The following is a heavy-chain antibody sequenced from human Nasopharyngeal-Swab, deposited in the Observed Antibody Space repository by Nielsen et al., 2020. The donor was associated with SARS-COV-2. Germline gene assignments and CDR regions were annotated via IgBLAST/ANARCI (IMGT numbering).Heavy chain of an antibody. CDR3: ATQKLWSSGFDI. Sequence: ASVKVSCKVSGYTLTEPSMHWVRQAPGKGLEWMGGFDPEDGERFSAQRFQGRVTMTEDTSTDTAHMELSSLRSEDTAVYYCATQKLWSSGFDIWGQGTMVTVSS. J-gene: IGHJ3*02. V-gene: IGHV1-24*01. CDR1: GYTLTEPS. CDR2: FDPEDGER. D-gene: IGHD3-10*01.